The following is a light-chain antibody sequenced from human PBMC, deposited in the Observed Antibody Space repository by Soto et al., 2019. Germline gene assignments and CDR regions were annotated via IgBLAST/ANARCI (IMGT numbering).Light chain of an antibody. CDR3: QQRSDWPLT. V-gene: IGKV4-1*01. CDR1: QSVLYSSNNKNY. J-gene: IGKJ4*01. Sequence: DIVMTQSPDSLAVSLGERATINCKSSQSVLYSSNNKNYLAWYQQKPGQAPRLLIYDASNRAIGVPARFSGSGSGTDFTLTISSLEPEDFAIYYCQQRSDWPLTFGGGTKVEIK. CDR2: DAS.